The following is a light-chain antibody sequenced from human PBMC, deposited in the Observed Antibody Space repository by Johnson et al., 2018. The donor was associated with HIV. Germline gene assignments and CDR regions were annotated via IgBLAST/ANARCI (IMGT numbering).Light chain of an antibody. CDR1: SSNIGNNH. CDR3: GTWDSGLGAVYV. CDR2: DNN. Sequence: QSVLTQPPSVSAAPGQKVSISCSGSSSNIGNNHVSWYQQFPGAAPKLLIYDNNKRPSGIPDRFSGSKSGTSATLGITGLQTGDEADYYCGTWDSGLGAVYVFGPGTKVTVL. V-gene: IGLV1-51*01. J-gene: IGLJ1*01.